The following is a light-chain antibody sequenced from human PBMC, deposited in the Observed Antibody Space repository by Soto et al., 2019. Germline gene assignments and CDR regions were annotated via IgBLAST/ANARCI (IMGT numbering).Light chain of an antibody. CDR3: LLYYGGAYV. V-gene: IGLV7-43*01. Sequence: QAVLTQEPSLTVSPGGTVTLTCASSTGAVTSGHYPNWFQQRPGQAPRALIYSTNNKHPWTPARFSGSLLGGKAALTLSAVQPEDEAEYFCLLYYGGAYVFGTGTKVTVL. J-gene: IGLJ1*01. CDR2: STN. CDR1: TGAVTSGHY.